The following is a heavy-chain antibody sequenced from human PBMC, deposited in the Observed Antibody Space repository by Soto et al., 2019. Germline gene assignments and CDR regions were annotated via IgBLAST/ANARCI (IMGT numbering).Heavy chain of an antibody. Sequence: EVQLVESGGGLVQPGGSLRLSCAASGFTFSSYSMNWVRQAPGKGLEWVSYISSSSSTIYYADSVKGRFTISRDNAKNSLYLQMNSLRDEDTAVYYCARDPNYYDSSGLFDYWGQGTPVTVSS. CDR1: GFTFSSYS. CDR3: ARDPNYYDSSGLFDY. J-gene: IGHJ4*02. V-gene: IGHV3-48*02. D-gene: IGHD3-22*01. CDR2: ISSSSSTI.